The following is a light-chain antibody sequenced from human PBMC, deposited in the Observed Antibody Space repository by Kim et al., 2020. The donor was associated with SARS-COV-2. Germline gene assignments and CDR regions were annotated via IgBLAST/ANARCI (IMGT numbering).Light chain of an antibody. CDR3: QQYNNYSPCT. CDR2: KAS. CDR1: QGISTW. V-gene: IGKV1-5*03. Sequence: DIQMTQSPSTLSASVGDRVTITCRASQGISTWLDWYQQKPGIAPKPLIYKASNLESGVPSRFSGSGSGTEFTLTISSLQPDDFATYNCQQYNNYSPCTFGQGTKVDIK. J-gene: IGKJ1*01.